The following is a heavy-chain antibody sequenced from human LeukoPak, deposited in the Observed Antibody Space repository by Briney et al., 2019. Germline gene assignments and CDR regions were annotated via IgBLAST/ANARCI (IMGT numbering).Heavy chain of an antibody. CDR3: ARDLGREGGLDP. D-gene: IGHD1-26*01. Sequence: SETLSLTCTVSSGSINNIYWSWIRQPPGKGLEWIAFIHSTGTTKYSPSLESRVSISVDTSKDQFSLKMNSLTAADTAIYYCARDLGREGGLDPWGQGILVTVSS. CDR2: IHSTGTT. J-gene: IGHJ5*02. CDR1: SGSINNIY. V-gene: IGHV4-59*13.